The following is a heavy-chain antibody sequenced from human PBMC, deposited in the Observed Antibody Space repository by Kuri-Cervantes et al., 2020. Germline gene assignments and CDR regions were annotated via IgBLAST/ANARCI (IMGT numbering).Heavy chain of an antibody. CDR2: ISYDGTNK. CDR3: ARAGGLTRAVFDI. Sequence: GESLKISCEASEFTFSAYAMHWVRQAPGKGLEWVAAISYDGTNKDYADSVKGRFTISRDNSKKTVYMQMNSLRAEDTAVFYCARAGGLTRAVFDIWGQGTVVTVSS. J-gene: IGHJ3*02. V-gene: IGHV3-30-3*01. D-gene: IGHD3-16*01. CDR1: EFTFSAYA.